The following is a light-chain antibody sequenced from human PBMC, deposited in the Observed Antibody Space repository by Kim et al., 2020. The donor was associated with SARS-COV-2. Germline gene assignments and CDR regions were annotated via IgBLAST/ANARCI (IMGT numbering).Light chain of an antibody. V-gene: IGKV2-28*01. CDR3: MQALQTPLT. Sequence: PASISCRSSQSLPDSTGYDYLDWYLQKPGQSPQLLIYLGSNRASGVPDRFSGRGSGTDFTLKISRVEAEDVGVYYCMQALQTPLTFGQGTKVDIK. J-gene: IGKJ1*01. CDR2: LGS. CDR1: QSLPDSTGYDY.